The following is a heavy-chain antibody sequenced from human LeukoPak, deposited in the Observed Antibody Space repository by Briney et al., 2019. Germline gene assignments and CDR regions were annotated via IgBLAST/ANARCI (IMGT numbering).Heavy chain of an antibody. D-gene: IGHD6-13*01. CDR3: AKAAAAGNWFHP. Sequence: PSETLSLTCVVYGGSFSGYYWSWIRQPPGKGLEWIGEINHSGSTNYNPSLKSRVTVSVDTSKNQFSLKLSSVTAADTAVYYCAKAAAAGNWFHPWGQGTLVNVSS. CDR2: INHSGST. V-gene: IGHV4-34*01. CDR1: GGSFSGYY. J-gene: IGHJ5*02.